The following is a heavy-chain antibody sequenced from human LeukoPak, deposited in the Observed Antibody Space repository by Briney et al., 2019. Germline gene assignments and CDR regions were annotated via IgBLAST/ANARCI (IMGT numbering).Heavy chain of an antibody. CDR2: IWDTEIT. D-gene: IGHD5-12*01. J-gene: IGHJ3*02. CDR1: GGSIRSYF. V-gene: IGHV4-59*01. Sequence: PSETLALTCTVSGGSIRSYFWSWLRQPPGKGLEWIGYIWDTEITDYNPSLKSRVAISLDTSKNHFSLKLRSVTAADTALYFCARGLVLATDDAFDIWGQGTLVTVSS. CDR3: ARGLVLATDDAFDI.